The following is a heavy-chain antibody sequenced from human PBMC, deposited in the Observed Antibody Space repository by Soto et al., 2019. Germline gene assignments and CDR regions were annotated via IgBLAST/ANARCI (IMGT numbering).Heavy chain of an antibody. V-gene: IGHV3-48*02. J-gene: IGHJ4*02. CDR3: ASDDDSAMALNFDY. CDR1: GFTFDSYS. CDR2: IDSSSSNK. Sequence: EVQLVESGGGLVQPGGSLRLSCAASGFTFDSYSMNWVRQAPGKGLEWVSYIDSSSSNKHYADSVKGRFTISRDNAKNALYLQMSSLRDEYTAVYYCASDDDSAMALNFDYWGQGTLVTVSS. D-gene: IGHD5-18*01.